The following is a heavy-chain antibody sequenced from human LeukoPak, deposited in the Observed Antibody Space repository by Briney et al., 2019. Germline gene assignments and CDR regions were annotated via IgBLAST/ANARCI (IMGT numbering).Heavy chain of an antibody. CDR2: IYPGDSDT. Sequence: GESLKISCKGSGYSFTSSWIGWVRQMPGKGLEWMGIIYPGDSDTRYSPSFQGQVTISADKSISTAYLQWSSLKASDTAMYYCARRTVDTAMDLYYFDYWGQGTLVTVSS. CDR1: GYSFTSSW. CDR3: ARRTVDTAMDLYYFDY. V-gene: IGHV5-51*01. J-gene: IGHJ4*02. D-gene: IGHD5-18*01.